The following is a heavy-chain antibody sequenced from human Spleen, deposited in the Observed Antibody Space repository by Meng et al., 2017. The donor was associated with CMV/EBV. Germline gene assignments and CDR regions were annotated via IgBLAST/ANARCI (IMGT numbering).Heavy chain of an antibody. CDR3: AREKGYCTSTTCYTDRQVLDY. V-gene: IGHV3-21*01. J-gene: IGHJ4*02. D-gene: IGHD2-2*02. CDR1: GSSFSSYM. CDR2: ISGTSRYI. Sequence: GGSLRLSCVASGSSFSSYMMTWVRQAPGKGLEWVSSISGTSRYIYYADSLKGRFTISRDNARNSLYLQMNSLRAEDTAVYYCAREKGYCTSTTCYTDRQVLDYWGQGTPVTVSS.